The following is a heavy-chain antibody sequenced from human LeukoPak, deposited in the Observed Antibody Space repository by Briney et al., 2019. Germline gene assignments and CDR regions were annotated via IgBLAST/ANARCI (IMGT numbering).Heavy chain of an antibody. V-gene: IGHV1-8*01. CDR2: MNPNSGNT. Sequence: ASVKVSCKASGYTFTSYDINWVRQATGQGLEWMGWMNPNSGNTGYAQKFQGRVTMTRNTSLSTAYMELSSLRSEDTAVYYCARGLPPPPWGAVAGIDDYWGQGTLVTVSS. J-gene: IGHJ4*02. CDR3: ARGLPPPPWGAVAGIDDY. D-gene: IGHD6-19*01. CDR1: GYTFTSYD.